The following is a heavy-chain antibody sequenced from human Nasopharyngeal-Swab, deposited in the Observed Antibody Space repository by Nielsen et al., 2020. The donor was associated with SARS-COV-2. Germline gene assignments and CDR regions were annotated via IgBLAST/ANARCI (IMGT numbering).Heavy chain of an antibody. V-gene: IGHV1-8*01. J-gene: IGHJ6*02. CDR1: GYTFTSYD. D-gene: IGHD3-3*01. CDR2: MNPNSGNT. CDR3: ARAGTYYDFWSGSPGGMDV. Sequence: ASVTVSCKASGYTFTSYDINWVRQATGQALEWMGWMNPNSGNTGYAQKFQGRVTMTRNTSISTAYMELSSLRSEDTAVYYCARAGTYYDFWSGSPGGMDVWGQGTTVTVSS.